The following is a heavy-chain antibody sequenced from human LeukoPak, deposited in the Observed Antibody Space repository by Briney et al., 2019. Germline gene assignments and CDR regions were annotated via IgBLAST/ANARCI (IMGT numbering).Heavy chain of an antibody. CDR3: ARVEYSSSVLDY. CDR1: GFTFSDYY. D-gene: IGHD6-6*01. Sequence: PGGSLRLSCAASGFTFSDYYMSWIRQAPGKGLEWVSYISSSSSYTNYADSVKSRFTISRDNAKNSLYLQMNSLRAEDTAVYYCARVEYSSSVLDYWGQGTLVTVSS. J-gene: IGHJ4*02. CDR2: ISSSSSYT. V-gene: IGHV3-11*06.